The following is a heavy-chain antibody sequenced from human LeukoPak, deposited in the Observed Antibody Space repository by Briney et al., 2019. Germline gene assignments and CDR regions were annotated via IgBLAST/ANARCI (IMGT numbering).Heavy chain of an antibody. Sequence: GGSLRLSCAASGFTFSSYWMHWVRQAQAKGLVWVSRINSDGSYTSYADSVKGRFTISRDNAKNTLYLQMNSLRAEDTAVYYCAVAGTGYFDSWGQGTLVTVSS. J-gene: IGHJ4*02. V-gene: IGHV3-74*01. D-gene: IGHD6-13*01. CDR1: GFTFSSYW. CDR3: AVAGTGYFDS. CDR2: INSDGSYT.